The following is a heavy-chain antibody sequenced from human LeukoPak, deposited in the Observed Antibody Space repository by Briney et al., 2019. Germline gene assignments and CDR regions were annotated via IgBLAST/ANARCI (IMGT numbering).Heavy chain of an antibody. D-gene: IGHD6-6*01. CDR3: ARGFPYSSSAFDY. CDR2: INHSGST. J-gene: IGHJ4*02. V-gene: IGHV4-34*01. CDR1: GGSFSGYY. Sequence: PSETLSLTRVVYGGSFSGYYWSWIRQPPGKGLEWIGEINHSGSTNYNPSLKSRATISVDTSKNQFSLKLSSVTAADTAVYYCARGFPYSSSAFDYWGQGTLVTVSS.